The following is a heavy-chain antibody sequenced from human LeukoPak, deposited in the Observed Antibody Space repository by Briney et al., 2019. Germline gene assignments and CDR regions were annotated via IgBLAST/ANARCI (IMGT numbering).Heavy chain of an antibody. Sequence: GGSLRLSCAASGFTFSHYAIHWVRQAPGKGLEWVAVISGDESDKYYADSVKGRFTISRDSSKNTMYLQMNSLRAEDTAVYYCAREHTTVTSLLDYWGQGTLVTVSS. D-gene: IGHD4-17*01. CDR3: AREHTTVTSLLDY. J-gene: IGHJ4*02. CDR1: GFTFSHYA. CDR2: ISGDESDK. V-gene: IGHV3-30*03.